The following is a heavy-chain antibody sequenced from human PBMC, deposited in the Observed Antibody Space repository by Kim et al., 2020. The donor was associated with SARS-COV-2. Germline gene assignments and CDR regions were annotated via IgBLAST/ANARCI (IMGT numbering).Heavy chain of an antibody. D-gene: IGHD3-10*01. Sequence: TLSLTCAVYGGSFSGYYWSWIRQPPGKGLEWIGEINHSGSTNYNPSLKSRVTISVDTSKNQFSLKLSSVTAADTAVYYCASRGNMVRGAADYWGQGTLVTVSS. J-gene: IGHJ4*02. CDR2: INHSGST. V-gene: IGHV4-34*01. CDR3: ASRGNMVRGAADY. CDR1: GGSFSGYY.